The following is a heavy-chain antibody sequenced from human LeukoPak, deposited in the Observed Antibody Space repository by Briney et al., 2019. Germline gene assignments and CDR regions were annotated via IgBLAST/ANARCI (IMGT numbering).Heavy chain of an antibody. J-gene: IGHJ4*02. D-gene: IGHD1-26*01. Sequence: ASVKVSCKASGYTFTSYDIDWVRQATGQGLEWMGWMNPNSGNTGYAQKFQGRVTMTRNTSISTAYMELSSLRSEDTAVYYCARGFDLGDTTRYYFDYWGQGTLVTVSS. CDR2: MNPNSGNT. CDR3: ARGFDLGDTTRYYFDY. V-gene: IGHV1-8*01. CDR1: GYTFTSYD.